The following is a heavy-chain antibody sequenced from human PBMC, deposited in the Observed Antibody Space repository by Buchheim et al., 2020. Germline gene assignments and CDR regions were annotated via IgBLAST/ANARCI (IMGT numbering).Heavy chain of an antibody. Sequence: QVQLVQSGAEVKKPGASVKVSCKASGYTFTSYYMHWVRQAPGQGLEWMGIINPSGGSTSYTQKFQGRVTMTRDTSTSTVYMELSSLRSEDTAVYYCARELVEEEDYGDGRYYYGMDVWGQGTT. CDR2: INPSGGST. D-gene: IGHD4-17*01. CDR1: GYTFTSYY. V-gene: IGHV1-46*01. CDR3: ARELVEEEDYGDGRYYYGMDV. J-gene: IGHJ6*02.